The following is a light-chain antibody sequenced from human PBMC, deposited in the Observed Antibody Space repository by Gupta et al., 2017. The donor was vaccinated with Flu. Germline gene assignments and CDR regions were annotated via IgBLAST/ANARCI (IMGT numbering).Light chain of an antibody. CDR1: QTISTY. J-gene: IGKJ5*01. V-gene: IGKV1-39*01. CDR3: QQSYSTPT. CDR2: TTS. Sequence: IQITQSPSSLSASVGDRVTITCRASQTISTYLNWYQQKPGKAPNLLIYTTSSLQSGVPSQFSGSGSGTDFRLTISSLQPEDCATYYCQQSYSTPTFGQGTRLEIK.